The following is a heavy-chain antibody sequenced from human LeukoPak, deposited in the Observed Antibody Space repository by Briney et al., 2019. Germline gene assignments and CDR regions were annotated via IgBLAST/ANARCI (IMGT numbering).Heavy chain of an antibody. CDR2: ISSSGSTI. J-gene: IGHJ4*02. CDR1: GFTFSSYE. Sequence: TGGSLRLSCAASGFTFSSYEMNWVRQAPGEGLEWGSYISSSGSTIYYADSVKGRFTISRDNAKNSLYLQMNSLRAEDTAVYYCARAFSQYDFWSGYYGFDYWGQGTLVTVSS. D-gene: IGHD3-3*01. CDR3: ARAFSQYDFWSGYYGFDY. V-gene: IGHV3-48*03.